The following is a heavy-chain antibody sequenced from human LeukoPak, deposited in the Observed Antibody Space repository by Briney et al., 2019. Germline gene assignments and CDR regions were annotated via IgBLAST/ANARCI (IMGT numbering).Heavy chain of an antibody. Sequence: PSETLSLTCAVYGGSFSGYYWSWIRQSPGKGLEWIGEINHSGSTNYNPSLKSRVTISVDTSKNQFSLKLSSVTAADTAVYYCARGIAAAGTGFDYWGQGTLVTVSS. D-gene: IGHD6-13*01. CDR1: GGSFSGYY. CDR2: INHSGST. V-gene: IGHV4-34*01. J-gene: IGHJ4*02. CDR3: ARGIAAAGTGFDY.